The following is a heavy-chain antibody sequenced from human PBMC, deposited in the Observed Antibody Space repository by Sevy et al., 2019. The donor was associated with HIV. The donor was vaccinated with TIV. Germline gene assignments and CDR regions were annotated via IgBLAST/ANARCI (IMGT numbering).Heavy chain of an antibody. CDR2: INHNGDT. J-gene: IGHJ6*02. CDR1: GGSFSGYY. CDR3: AREGGEDCDNNSNDCHFDGLDV. Sequence: SETLSLTCAVYGGSFSGYYWSWIRQSPGKGLEWIGEINHNGDTNYKPSLKSRVSISADTSKKQFSLKVTSVTAADTAVYYCAREGGEDCDNNSNDCHFDGLDVWGQGATVTVS. D-gene: IGHD2-21*01. V-gene: IGHV4-34*01.